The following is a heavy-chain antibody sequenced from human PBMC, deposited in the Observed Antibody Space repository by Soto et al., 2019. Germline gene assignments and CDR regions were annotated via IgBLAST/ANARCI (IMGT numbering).Heavy chain of an antibody. Sequence: PGGSLRLSCAASGFTFSSYSMNWVRQAPGKGLEWISSISSSSSYIYYADSVKGRFTISRDNAKSSLYLQMNSLRAEDTAVYYCARSPIWSTHYNWFDPWGQGTLVTVSS. CDR2: ISSSSSYI. D-gene: IGHD3-3*01. CDR3: ARSPIWSTHYNWFDP. V-gene: IGHV3-21*01. CDR1: GFTFSSYS. J-gene: IGHJ5*02.